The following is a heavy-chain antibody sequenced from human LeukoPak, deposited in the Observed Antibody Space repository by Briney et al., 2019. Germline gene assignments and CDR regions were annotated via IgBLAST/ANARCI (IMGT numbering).Heavy chain of an antibody. CDR2: ISESGSGT. Sequence: QSGGSLRLSCAVSGLTFSRYAMSWVRQAPGKGLEWVSAISESGSGTYYADSVKGRFTISRDNSKDTLSLQMNSLRAEDTAVYYCAKDIAQGYTFGSIEQDYWGQGTLVTSPQ. V-gene: IGHV3-23*01. J-gene: IGHJ4*02. CDR1: GLTFSRYA. CDR3: AKDIAQGYTFGSIEQDY. D-gene: IGHD5-18*01.